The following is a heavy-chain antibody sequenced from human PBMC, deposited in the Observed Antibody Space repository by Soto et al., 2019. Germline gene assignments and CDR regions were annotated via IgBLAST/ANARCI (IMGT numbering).Heavy chain of an antibody. CDR2: ISSSSTI. CDR3: ARERGSGWTFDY. V-gene: IGHV3-48*01. Sequence: AGSLRLSCAASGFTFSSYSMNWVRQAPGKGLEWVSSISSSSTIYYADSVKGRFTISRDNVQNSLYLQMHSLRAEDTAVYYCARERGSGWTFDYWGQGTLVTVSS. D-gene: IGHD6-19*01. CDR1: GFTFSSYS. J-gene: IGHJ4*02.